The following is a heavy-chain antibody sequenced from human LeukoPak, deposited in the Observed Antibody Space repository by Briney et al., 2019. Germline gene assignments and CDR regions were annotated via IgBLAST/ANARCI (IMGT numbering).Heavy chain of an antibody. CDR2: ISSSSYI. CDR3: ARVVVVAATPDY. V-gene: IGHV3-21*01. D-gene: IGHD2-15*01. CDR1: GFTFSSYS. J-gene: IGHJ4*02. Sequence: GGSLRLSCAASGFTFSSYSMNWVRQAPGKGLEWVSSISSSSYIYYADSVKGRFTISRDNAKNSLYLQMNSLRAEDTAVYYCARVVVVAATPDYWGQGTLVTVSS.